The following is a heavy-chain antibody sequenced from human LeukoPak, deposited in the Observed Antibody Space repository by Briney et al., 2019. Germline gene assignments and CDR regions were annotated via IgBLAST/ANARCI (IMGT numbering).Heavy chain of an antibody. V-gene: IGHV3-23*01. J-gene: IGHJ4*02. CDR1: GFTFSNYA. CDR2: ISGSGDTT. CDR3: AKGLVVGSSWSAYDY. Sequence: GGSLRLSCADSGFTFSNYAMTCVRQAPGKGLEWVSVISGSGDTTYYADSVKGRFTISRDNSKNTLYLQMNSLRAEDTAVYYCAKGLVVGSSWSAYDYWGQGTLVTVSS. D-gene: IGHD6-13*01.